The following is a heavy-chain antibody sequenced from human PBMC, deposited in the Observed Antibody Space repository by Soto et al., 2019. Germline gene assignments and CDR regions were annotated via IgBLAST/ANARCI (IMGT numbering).Heavy chain of an antibody. J-gene: IGHJ4*02. CDR3: AKDRGGDCPDNSCYFGADY. D-gene: IGHD2-2*01. Sequence: GGSLRLSCVGSGFTFSSYGMHWVRQAPGKGLECVAVISDTGSSHYYAASVEGRFTISRENSKNALSLHMDRLRVEDTAVYYCAKDRGGDCPDNSCYFGADYWGQGTPVTVSS. V-gene: IGHV3-30*18. CDR2: ISDTGSSH. CDR1: GFTFSSYG.